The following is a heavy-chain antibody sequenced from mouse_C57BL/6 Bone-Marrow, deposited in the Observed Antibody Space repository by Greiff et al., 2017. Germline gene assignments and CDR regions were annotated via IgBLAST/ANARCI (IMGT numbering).Heavy chain of an antibody. CDR1: GYTFTDYY. CDR3: ARREGYYAMDY. V-gene: IGHV1-26*01. Sequence: VQLQQSGPELVKPGASVKISCKASGYTFTDYYMNWVKQSPGKSLEWIGDINPNNGGTSYNQKFKGKATLTVDKSSSTAYMELRSLTSEDSADYYCARREGYYAMDYWGQGTSVTVSS. J-gene: IGHJ4*01. D-gene: IGHD3-3*01. CDR2: INPNNGGT.